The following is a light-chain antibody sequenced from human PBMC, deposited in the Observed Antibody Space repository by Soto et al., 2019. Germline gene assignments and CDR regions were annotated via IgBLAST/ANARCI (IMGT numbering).Light chain of an antibody. J-gene: IGLJ2*01. CDR3: QAWDTSTVV. CDR2: QDN. Sequence: SYELTQPPSVSVSPGQTASITCSGDKLGEIYACWYRQRPGQPPVLVIYQDNKRPSGIPERISGSNSGNTATLTISETQAMDEADYYCQAWDTSTVVFGGGTKVTVL. CDR1: KLGEIY. V-gene: IGLV3-1*01.